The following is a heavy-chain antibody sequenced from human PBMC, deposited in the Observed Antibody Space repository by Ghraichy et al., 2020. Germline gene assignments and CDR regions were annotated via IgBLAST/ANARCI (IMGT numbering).Heavy chain of an antibody. CDR3: AKDGAFGAVPNWFDP. CDR2: ISGSGGSK. D-gene: IGHD3-3*01. V-gene: IGHV3-23*01. J-gene: IGHJ5*02. CDR1: GFTFSSYA. Sequence: GGSLRLSCAASGFTFSSYAMSWVRQAPGKGLEWVSGISGSGGSKYYADSMKGRFTISRDNSKNTLYLQMNSLRAEDTAVYYCAKDGAFGAVPNWFDPWGQGTLVTVSS.